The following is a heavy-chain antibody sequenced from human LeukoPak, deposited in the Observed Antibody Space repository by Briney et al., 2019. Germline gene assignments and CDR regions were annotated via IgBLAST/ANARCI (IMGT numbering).Heavy chain of an antibody. Sequence: PSGTLSLTCTVSGDSINSLDLWSWVRQPPGKGLEWVGEMYLSGTTHSNPSVKSRVTISIDKSKNQFFLNLSSVTAADTAVYYCAGLVGRYSSGLYYYYFDYWGQGTLVTVSS. D-gene: IGHD3-22*01. V-gene: IGHV4-4*02. J-gene: IGHJ4*02. CDR3: AGLVGRYSSGLYYYYFDY. CDR1: GDSINSLDL. CDR2: MYLSGTT.